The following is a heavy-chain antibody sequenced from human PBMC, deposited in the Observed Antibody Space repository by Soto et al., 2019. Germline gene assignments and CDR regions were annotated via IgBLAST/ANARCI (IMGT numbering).Heavy chain of an antibody. V-gene: IGHV1-69*02. J-gene: IGHJ5*02. CDR2: ITPSLGIA. CDR1: GGTFSSYT. Sequence: QVQLVQSGAEVKKPGSSVKVSCKASGGTFSSYTISWVRQAPGQGLEWMGRITPSLGIANYAQKFQGRVTITADKSTSTAYMELSSVRAEDTAVYYYARGRGPRKYIVATTSYRDWFDPWGQGTLVTASS. CDR3: ARGRGPRKYIVATTSYRDWFDP. D-gene: IGHD5-12*01.